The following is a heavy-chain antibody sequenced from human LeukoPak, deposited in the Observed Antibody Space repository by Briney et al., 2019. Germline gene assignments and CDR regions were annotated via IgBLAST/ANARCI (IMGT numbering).Heavy chain of an antibody. CDR2: INHSGRT. V-gene: IGHV4-34*01. CDR3: VRGPPGAVVPAATGTFDD. D-gene: IGHD2-2*01. J-gene: IGHJ4*02. CDR1: GGSFSGYY. Sequence: SETLSLTCAVYGGSFSGYYYSWIRQPPGKGLEWIGEINHSGRTNYNPSLKSRVTISVDTSKNQFSLNLISVTAADTAVFYCVRGPPGAVVPAATGTFDDWGQGTLVTVSS.